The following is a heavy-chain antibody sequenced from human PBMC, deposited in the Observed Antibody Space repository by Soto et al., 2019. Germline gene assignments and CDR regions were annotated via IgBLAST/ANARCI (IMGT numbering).Heavy chain of an antibody. CDR3: ARFIDSSGWYGDFDY. D-gene: IGHD6-19*01. CDR2: IIPIFVTA. CDR1: GGTFSSYA. V-gene: IGHV1-69*06. Sequence: QVQLVQSGAEVKKPGSSVKVSCKASGGTFSSYAISWVRQAPGQGLEWMGGIIPIFVTANYAQKFQGRVKITADKSTSTAYMELSSLRSEDTAVYYCARFIDSSGWYGDFDYWGQGTLVTVSS. J-gene: IGHJ4*02.